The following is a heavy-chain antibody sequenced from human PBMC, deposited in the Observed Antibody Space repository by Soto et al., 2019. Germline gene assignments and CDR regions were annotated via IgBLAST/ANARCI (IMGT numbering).Heavy chain of an antibody. Sequence: QAQLVQSGAEVKKPGASVKVSCEASGYTFTSYYMHWVRQAPGQGLEWMGWINPNSGDTKYAQKFRGRVNMTRDTSITTAYMEVKMLTSDDTAVYYCARQLAYCGGDCFTEPVDYWGQGTLVTVSS. D-gene: IGHD2-21*02. CDR3: ARQLAYCGGDCFTEPVDY. J-gene: IGHJ4*02. V-gene: IGHV1-2*02. CDR1: GYTFTSYY. CDR2: INPNSGDT.